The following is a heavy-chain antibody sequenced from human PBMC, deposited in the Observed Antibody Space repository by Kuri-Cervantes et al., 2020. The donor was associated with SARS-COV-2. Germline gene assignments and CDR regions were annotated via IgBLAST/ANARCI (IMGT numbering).Heavy chain of an antibody. CDR3: ARAFGGSYFNWFDP. Sequence: GGSLRLSCAASGFSFSTYGMHWVRQAPGKGLEWVAVISYDGSNKYYADSVKGRFTISRDNSKNTLYLQMNSLRAEDTAVYYCARAFGGSYFNWFDPWGQGTLVTVSS. V-gene: IGHV3-30*19. J-gene: IGHJ5*02. D-gene: IGHD1-26*01. CDR2: ISYDGSNK. CDR1: GFSFSTYG.